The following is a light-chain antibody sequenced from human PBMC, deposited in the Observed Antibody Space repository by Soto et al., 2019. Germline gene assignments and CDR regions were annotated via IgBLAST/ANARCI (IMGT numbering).Light chain of an antibody. Sequence: EIVMTQSPATLSVSPGERATLSCRASQSLSSSLAWYQQKPGQAPRLLIYDASTRATDIPARFSGSGSGTEFTLTISSLQPEDSAVSHCLQYFRWRTFGQGTKVEIK. V-gene: IGKV3-15*01. J-gene: IGKJ1*01. CDR2: DAS. CDR3: LQYFRWRT. CDR1: QSLSSS.